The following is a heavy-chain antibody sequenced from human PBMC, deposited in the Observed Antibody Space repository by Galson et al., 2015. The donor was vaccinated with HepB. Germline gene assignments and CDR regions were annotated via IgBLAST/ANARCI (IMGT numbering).Heavy chain of an antibody. J-gene: IGHJ4*02. CDR2: TYYRSKWYN. CDR3: ARVLRLRKGYKSPFDY. Sequence: CAISGDSVSSNSSLWNWIRQSPSRGLEWLGRTYYRSKWYNDYAVSVKSRISITSDTSKNHFSLQLNSVTPEDTAVYFCARVLRLRKGYKSPFDYWGQGTLVTVSS. D-gene: IGHD5-24*01. CDR1: GDSVSSNSSL. V-gene: IGHV6-1*01.